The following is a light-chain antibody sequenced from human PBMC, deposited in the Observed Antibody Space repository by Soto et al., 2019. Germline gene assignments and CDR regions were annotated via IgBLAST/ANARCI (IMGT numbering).Light chain of an antibody. J-gene: IGKJ1*01. Sequence: EIVLTQSPATLSVSPGERATPSCRASQSVGSLLAWYQQRAGQAPRLLVYGASTKATDMPGRFSGRGSGTEFTLTINNLQSEDFAVYYCQQYRNWPRTFGQGTKVDIK. CDR3: QQYRNWPRT. V-gene: IGKV3-15*01. CDR2: GAS. CDR1: QSVGSL.